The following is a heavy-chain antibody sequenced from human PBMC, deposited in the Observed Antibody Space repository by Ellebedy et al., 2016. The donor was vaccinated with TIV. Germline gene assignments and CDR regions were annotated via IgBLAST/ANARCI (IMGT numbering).Heavy chain of an antibody. Sequence: GESLKISCTASGFIVSTNHMSWVRQAPGKGLEWVGGYTNYADSVKGRFTLSTHNSRNTLYLQMTNLRTEDTAVYYCAKGSFPFGDKSERIYSFQYWGQGTLVTVSS. CDR1: GFIVSTNH. CDR2: GYT. V-gene: IGHV3-53*04. CDR3: AKGSFPFGDKSERIYSFQY. J-gene: IGHJ4*02. D-gene: IGHD3-10*01.